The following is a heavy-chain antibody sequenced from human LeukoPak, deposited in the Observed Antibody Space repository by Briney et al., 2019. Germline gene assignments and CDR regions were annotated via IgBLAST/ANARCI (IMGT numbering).Heavy chain of an antibody. D-gene: IGHD2-15*01. Sequence: SETLSLTCTVSGGSVSSGSYYWSWIRQPPGKGLEWIVYIYYSGSTNCNPSLKSQVTISVDTSKNQFSLKLSSVTAADTAVYYCASSMVAANYYYYGMDVWGQGTTVTVSS. CDR1: GGSVSSGSYY. J-gene: IGHJ6*02. V-gene: IGHV4-61*01. CDR2: IYYSGST. CDR3: ASSMVAANYYYYGMDV.